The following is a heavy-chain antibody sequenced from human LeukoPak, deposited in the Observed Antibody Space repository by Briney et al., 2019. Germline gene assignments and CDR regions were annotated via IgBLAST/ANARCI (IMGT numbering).Heavy chain of an antibody. CDR1: GFLFGRSW. V-gene: IGHV3-74*01. Sequence: GGSLRLSCAASGFLFGRSWMHWVRRAPGKGLVWVSRTDGSSTTYADSVKGRFSVSMDNAQNTLYLQMNSLRAEDTAVYYCARDDYNRLWGQGTLVTVSS. CDR2: TDGSST. CDR3: ARDDYNRL. D-gene: IGHD1-14*01. J-gene: IGHJ4*02.